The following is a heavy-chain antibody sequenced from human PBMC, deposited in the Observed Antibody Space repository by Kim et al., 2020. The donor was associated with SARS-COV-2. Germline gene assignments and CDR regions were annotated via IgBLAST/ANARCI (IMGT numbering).Heavy chain of an antibody. CDR1: GGSFSGYY. D-gene: IGHD6-13*01. J-gene: IGHJ4*02. CDR2: INHSGST. Sequence: SETLSLTCAVYGGSFSGYYWSWIRQPPGKGLEWIGEINHSGSTNYNPSLKSRVTISVDTSKNQFSLKLSSVTAADTAVYYCAREGRYSSSWYSDYWGQGTLVTVSS. V-gene: IGHV4-34*01. CDR3: AREGRYSSSWYSDY.